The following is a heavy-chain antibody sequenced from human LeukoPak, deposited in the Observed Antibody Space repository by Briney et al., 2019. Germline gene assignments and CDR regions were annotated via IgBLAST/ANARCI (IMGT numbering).Heavy chain of an antibody. D-gene: IGHD3-10*01. CDR3: ARGKTMVRGGTYFYYMDV. V-gene: IGHV4-4*02. J-gene: IGHJ6*03. Sequence: SETLSLTCAISGDSISSNNWWSWVRQTPGEGPEWIGEIYHSESTNYNPSLKSRVTMSVDKSKNQFSLNLNSVTAADSAMYYCARGKTMVRGGTYFYYMDVWGSGTTVTVSS. CDR2: IYHSEST. CDR1: GDSISSNNW.